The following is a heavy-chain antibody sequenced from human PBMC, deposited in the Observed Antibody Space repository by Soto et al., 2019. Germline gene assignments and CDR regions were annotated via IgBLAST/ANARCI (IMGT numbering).Heavy chain of an antibody. CDR1: GGILSTYA. Sequence: QVQLVQSGAEVKKPGSSVKVSCKASGGILSTYAINWVRQAPGQGLEWMGGIIPIFGTVNYAQKFQGRVTIIADESTSTAYMGLSSLKSEDTAVYYCARDNSVSDGSGYRSGMDVWGQGTAVTVSS. J-gene: IGHJ6*02. V-gene: IGHV1-69*01. CDR3: ARDNSVSDGSGYRSGMDV. CDR2: IIPIFGTV. D-gene: IGHD3-22*01.